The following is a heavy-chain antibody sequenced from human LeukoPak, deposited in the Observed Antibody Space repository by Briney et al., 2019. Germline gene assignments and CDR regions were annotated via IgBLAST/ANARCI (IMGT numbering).Heavy chain of an antibody. CDR1: GGSISSYY. CDR2: IHTSGST. J-gene: IGHJ3*02. CDR3: ARGRGYRGAFDI. Sequence: PSETLSLTCTFSGGSISSYYWSWIRQPAGKGLEWIGRIHTSGSTNYNPSLKSRVTISVDKSKNQFSLKLSSVTAADTAVYYCARGRGYRGAFDIWGQGTMVTVSS. D-gene: IGHD5-18*01. V-gene: IGHV4-4*07.